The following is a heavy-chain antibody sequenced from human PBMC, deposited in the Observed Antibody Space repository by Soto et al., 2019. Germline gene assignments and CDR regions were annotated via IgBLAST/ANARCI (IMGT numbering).Heavy chain of an antibody. V-gene: IGHV3-23*01. Sequence: GGSLRLSCAASGFTFKSYAVSWVRQAPGKGLEWVSVITGSGDSTYYADSVKGRFTISRDNSKNTLYLQMNSLRAEDTAVYYCARWSYLDYWGQGTRVTVSS. CDR3: ARWSYLDY. CDR2: ITGSGDST. J-gene: IGHJ4*02. D-gene: IGHD3-3*01. CDR1: GFTFKSYA.